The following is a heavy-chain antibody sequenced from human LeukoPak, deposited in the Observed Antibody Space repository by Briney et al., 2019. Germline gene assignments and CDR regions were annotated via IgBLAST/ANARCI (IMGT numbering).Heavy chain of an antibody. D-gene: IGHD3-3*01. V-gene: IGHV4-34*01. J-gene: IGHJ4*02. CDR1: GGAFSGYS. Sequence: SETLSLTCAVSGGAFSGYSWSWIRQPPGKGLEWIGEITHSGSTNYNPSLTSRVTLSVYTSQNQFSLKLSSVSAAGTAVYYCARSYDFWRGYFIDYWGQGTLVTVS. CDR3: ARSYDFWRGYFIDY. CDR2: ITHSGST.